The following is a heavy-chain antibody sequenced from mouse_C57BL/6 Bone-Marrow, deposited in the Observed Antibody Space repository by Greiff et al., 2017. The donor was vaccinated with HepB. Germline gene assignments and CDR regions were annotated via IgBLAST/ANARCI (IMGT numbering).Heavy chain of an antibody. CDR1: GYTFTDYN. J-gene: IGHJ1*03. V-gene: IGHV1-22*01. D-gene: IGHD2-1*01. CDR2: INPNNGGT. CDR3: ARNYYGNYFYWYFDV. Sequence: VQLRQSGPELVKPGASVKMSCKASGYTFTDYNMHWVKQSHGKSLEWIGFINPNNGGTSYNQKFKGKATLTVNKSSSTAYMELRSLTSEDSAVYYCARNYYGNYFYWYFDVWGTGTTVTVSS.